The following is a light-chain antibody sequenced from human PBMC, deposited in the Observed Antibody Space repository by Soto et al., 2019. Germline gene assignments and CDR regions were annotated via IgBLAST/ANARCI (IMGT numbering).Light chain of an antibody. J-gene: IGKJ3*01. Sequence: DIQMTQSPSSLSASVGDRVTITCRASQSISSYLNWYQQKPGKAPKLLIYAASSLQSGVPSRFSGSGSGTDFTITISSLQPEDFATYYCQQTYSTTTFGPGTKVDIK. CDR1: QSISSY. V-gene: IGKV1-39*01. CDR2: AAS. CDR3: QQTYSTTT.